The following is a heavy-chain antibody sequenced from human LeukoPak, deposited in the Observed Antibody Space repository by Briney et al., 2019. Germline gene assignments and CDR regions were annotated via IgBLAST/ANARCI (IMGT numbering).Heavy chain of an antibody. J-gene: IGHJ4*02. CDR3: AKDQLAFEYYFDY. D-gene: IGHD6-13*01. Sequence: GGSLRLSCAASGFTLRSYAMSWVRQAPGKGLEWVSGISGSGGSTYYADSVKGRFTISRDNSKNTLYLQMNSLRAEDTAVYYCAKDQLAFEYYFDYWGQGTLVTVSS. CDR2: ISGSGGST. CDR1: GFTLRSYA. V-gene: IGHV3-23*01.